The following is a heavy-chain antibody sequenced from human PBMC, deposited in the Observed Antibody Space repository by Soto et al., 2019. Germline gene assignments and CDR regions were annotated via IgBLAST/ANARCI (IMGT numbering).Heavy chain of an antibody. J-gene: IGHJ6*02. V-gene: IGHV4-31*03. CDR1: GASISSGGYY. CDR3: AAACVGCGGFNYYGMDV. CDR2: IYYSGTT. D-gene: IGHD2-21*01. Sequence: QVQLQESGPGLVKPSQTLSLTCSVSGASISSGGYYWNWIRQHPGKGLVWIGYIYYSGTTYYHPSLKCRVTISVDTSKNQFSLKLSSVTAADTAVYYCAAACVGCGGFNYYGMDVWGQGTTVTVSS.